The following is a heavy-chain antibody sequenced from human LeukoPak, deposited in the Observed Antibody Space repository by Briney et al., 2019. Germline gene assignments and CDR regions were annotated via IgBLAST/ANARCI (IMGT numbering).Heavy chain of an antibody. CDR1: GGSISSYY. CDR3: ARGRYGGGDCFCYGLDV. CDR2: IYYSGRT. D-gene: IGHD2-21*02. V-gene: IGHV4-59*01. Sequence: PSETLSLTCSVSGGSISSYYWSWIRKSPGKGLEYIGYIYYSGRTNYNPSLQSRVTISVDTSKNLFSLKLTSMTAAATAVYYCARGRYGGGDCFCYGLDVWGQGTTVTVSS. J-gene: IGHJ6*02.